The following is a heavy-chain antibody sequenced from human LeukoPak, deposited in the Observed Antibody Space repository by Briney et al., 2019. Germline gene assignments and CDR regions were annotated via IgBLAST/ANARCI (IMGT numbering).Heavy chain of an antibody. CDR3: ARDPDYNGNSYFAC. Sequence: GGPLRLSCAASGFTFSSYAMHWVRQAPGKGLEFVSAIGSDGDTTYYTNSVKGRFTISRDNSKNTLYLQMGSLRAEDMAVYYCARDPDYNGNSYFACAGQASLVTVSS. D-gene: IGHD4-23*01. J-gene: IGHJ4*02. CDR1: GFTFSSYA. CDR2: IGSDGDTT. V-gene: IGHV3-64*01.